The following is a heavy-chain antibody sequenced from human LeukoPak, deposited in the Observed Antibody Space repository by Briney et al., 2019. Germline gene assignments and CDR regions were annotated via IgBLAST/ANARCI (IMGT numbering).Heavy chain of an antibody. Sequence: GGSLRLSCAASEFTVSSNYMSWVRQAPGKGLEWVSIIHIDGETLYAESVKGRFTISRHNSKNTLYLQMNSLRSEDTAVYYCARDGLDSSGPVAFDIWGQGTMVTVSS. J-gene: IGHJ3*02. CDR1: EFTVSSNY. D-gene: IGHD3-22*01. CDR3: ARDGLDSSGPVAFDI. V-gene: IGHV3-66*01. CDR2: IHIDGET.